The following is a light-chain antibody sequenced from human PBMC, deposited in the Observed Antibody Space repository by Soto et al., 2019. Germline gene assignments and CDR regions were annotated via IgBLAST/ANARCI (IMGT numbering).Light chain of an antibody. CDR2: LTSDGSH. J-gene: IGLJ2*01. V-gene: IGLV4-69*01. Sequence: QLVLTQSPSAPASLGASVKLTCTLSSGHSSYAIAWHQQQPEKGPRYLMKLTSDGSHSKGDGIPDRFSGSSSGAERYLTISSLQSEDEADYYCQTWGTGIVVFGGGTKLTVL. CDR1: SGHSSYA. CDR3: QTWGTGIVV.